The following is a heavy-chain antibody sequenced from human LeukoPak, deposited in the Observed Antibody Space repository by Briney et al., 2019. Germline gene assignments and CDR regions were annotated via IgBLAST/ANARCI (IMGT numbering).Heavy chain of an antibody. CDR3: ARRPGYYDSSRHFQH. J-gene: IGHJ1*01. D-gene: IGHD3-22*01. CDR2: ISAYNGNT. V-gene: IGHV1-18*01. CDR1: GYTFTSYG. Sequence: ASVKVSCKASGYTFTSYGISWVRQAPGQGLEWMGWISAYNGNTNYAQKLQGRVTMTTDTSTSTAYMELRSLRSDDTAVYYCARRPGYYDSSRHFQHWGQGTLVTVSS.